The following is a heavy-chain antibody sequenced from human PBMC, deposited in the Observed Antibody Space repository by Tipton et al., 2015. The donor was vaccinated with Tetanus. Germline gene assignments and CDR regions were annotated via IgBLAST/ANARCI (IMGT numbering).Heavy chain of an antibody. Sequence: VQLVQSGAEVKKPGESLRISCKGSGYSFTKYWINWVRQMPGKGLEWMGRIDPIDSYTDYSPSLQGHVTISADKSISTAFLQWSSRKAWDPAMYYCAGINGEAVDEFYYYDGLDVWGQGTTVTVSS. J-gene: IGHJ6*02. D-gene: IGHD6-19*01. CDR1: GYSFTKYW. V-gene: IGHV5-10-1*01. CDR3: AGINGEAVDEFYYYDGLDV. CDR2: IDPIDSYT.